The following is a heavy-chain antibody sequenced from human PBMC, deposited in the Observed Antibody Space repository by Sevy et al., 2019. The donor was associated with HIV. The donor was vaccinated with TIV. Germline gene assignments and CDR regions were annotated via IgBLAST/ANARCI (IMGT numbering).Heavy chain of an antibody. V-gene: IGHV3-23*01. CDR3: AKVLNPALESMMEVTVRSLKGFDV. CDR1: GFTFNTDV. Sequence: GGSLRLSCAASGFTFNTDVMNWVLQAPGKGLEWVSSISGFGNTYYADSVRGRFTISRDNAKNTLYLQMNSLRADDTAVYYCAKVLNPALESMMEVTVRSLKGFDVWGQGTMVTVSS. D-gene: IGHD3-22*01. CDR2: ISGFGNT. J-gene: IGHJ3*01.